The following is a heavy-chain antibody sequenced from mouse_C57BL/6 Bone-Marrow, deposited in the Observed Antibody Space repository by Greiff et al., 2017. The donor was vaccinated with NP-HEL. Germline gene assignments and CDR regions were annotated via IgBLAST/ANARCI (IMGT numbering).Heavy chain of an antibody. CDR2: IDPENGYT. D-gene: IGHD1-1*01. Sequence: VQLQQSGAELVRPGASVKLSCTASGFNIKDDYMHWVKQRPEQGLEWIGWIDPENGYTEYASKFQGKATITADTSSNTAYLQLSRLTSEDTAVYYCTPYYYGSSQAWFAYWGQGTLVTVSA. J-gene: IGHJ3*01. V-gene: IGHV14-4*01. CDR1: GFNIKDDY. CDR3: TPYYYGSSQAWFAY.